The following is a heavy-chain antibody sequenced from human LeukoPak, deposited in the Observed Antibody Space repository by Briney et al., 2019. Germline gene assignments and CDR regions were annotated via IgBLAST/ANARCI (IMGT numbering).Heavy chain of an antibody. CDR3: ARHPSVRGPSHFQN. CDR2: FYYSDNSAIT. D-gene: IGHD3-10*01. V-gene: IGHV4-59*08. CDR1: GASVNRHY. J-gene: IGHJ1*01. Sequence: PSETLSLTCTVSGASVNRHYWNWIRQPPGKELEWIGNFYYSDNSAITNYNSSLNRRVTVSVDTSENQFSLNLTSVTAADTAVYYCARHPSVRGPSHFQNWGQGTLVTVSS.